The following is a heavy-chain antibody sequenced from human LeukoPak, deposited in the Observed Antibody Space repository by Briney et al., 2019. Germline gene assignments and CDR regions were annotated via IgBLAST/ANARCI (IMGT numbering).Heavy chain of an antibody. V-gene: IGHV3-23*01. CDR3: AKDVHGIFDY. CDR1: GFIFRNYA. CDR2: ISDNGGGR. J-gene: IGHJ4*02. D-gene: IGHD1-26*01. Sequence: GGSLRLSCGASGFIFRNYAMSWVRQAPGEGLEWVSGISDNGGGRYYADSVKGRFTISRDNSKNMLYLQMNSLRAEDTAVYYCAKDVHGIFDYWGQGTLVTVSS.